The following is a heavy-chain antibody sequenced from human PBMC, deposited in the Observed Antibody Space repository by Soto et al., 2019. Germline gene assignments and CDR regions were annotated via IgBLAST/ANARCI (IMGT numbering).Heavy chain of an antibody. CDR2: IYYSGST. V-gene: IGHV4-31*03. CDR3: ARSLCP. Sequence: QVQLQESGPGLVKPSQTLSLTCTVTGGSISGGGYYWSWIRQHPGKGLEWTGYIYYSGSTYYNPSLKRRVTISVDTPTNQFSLQLSSVTAADTAVYYCARSLCPWGQGTLVTVSS. CDR1: GGSISGGGYY. J-gene: IGHJ5*02. D-gene: IGHD2-21*01.